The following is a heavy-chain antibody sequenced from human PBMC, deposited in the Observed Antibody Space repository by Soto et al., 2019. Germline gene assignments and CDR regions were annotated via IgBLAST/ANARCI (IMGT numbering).Heavy chain of an antibody. J-gene: IGHJ6*02. Sequence: SETLSLTCTVSGGSISSGGYYWSWIRQHPGKGLEWIGYIDYSGSTYYNPSLKSRVTISVDTSKNQFSLKLSSVTAADTAVYYCAREVRGLGDNYYYGMDVWGQGTTVTVSS. V-gene: IGHV4-31*03. CDR3: AREVRGLGDNYYYGMDV. CDR2: IDYSGST. CDR1: GGSISSGGYY. D-gene: IGHD3-10*01.